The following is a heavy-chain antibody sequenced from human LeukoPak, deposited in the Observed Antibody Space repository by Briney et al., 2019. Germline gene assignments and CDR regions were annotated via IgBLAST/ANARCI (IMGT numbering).Heavy chain of an antibody. CDR2: IYSGGST. D-gene: IGHD3-9*01. J-gene: IGHJ6*02. V-gene: IGHV3-53*01. CDR1: GFPVSSNY. CDR3: ARERLRYFDWLPNPTYGMDV. Sequence: PGGSLSLSCAASGFPVSSNYMSWVRQAPGKGLEWVSVIYSGGSTYYADSVKGRFTISRDNSKNTLYLQMNSLRAEDTAVYYCARERLRYFDWLPNPTYGMDVWGQGTTVTVSS.